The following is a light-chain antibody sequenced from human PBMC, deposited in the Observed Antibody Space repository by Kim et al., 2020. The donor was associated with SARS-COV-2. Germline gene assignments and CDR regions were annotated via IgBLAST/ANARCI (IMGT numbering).Light chain of an antibody. CDR1: QSIRSS. CDR3: QQYYNWPRT. V-gene: IGKV3-15*01. Sequence: VSPGERATLSCRASQSIRSSLAWYQQKLGQAPRLLIYAASARATDIPARFSGSGSGTEFTLIISSLQSEDFALYFCQQYYNWPRTLGQGTKVDIK. CDR2: AAS. J-gene: IGKJ1*01.